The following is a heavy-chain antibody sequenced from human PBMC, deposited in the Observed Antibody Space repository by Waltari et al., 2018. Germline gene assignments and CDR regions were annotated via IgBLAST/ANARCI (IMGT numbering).Heavy chain of an antibody. CDR2: SSGSGGST. Sequence: EVQLLESGGGLVQPGGSLRLPCAASGFTFSSYAMSWVRKAPWKGLEWGSASSGSGGSTYYADSVKGRFTISRDNSKNTLYLQMNSLRAEDTAVYYCAKWEKYRVVAGTSWGQGTLVTVSS. CDR1: GFTFSSYA. V-gene: IGHV3-23*01. D-gene: IGHD6-19*01. J-gene: IGHJ4*02. CDR3: AKWEKYRVVAGTS.